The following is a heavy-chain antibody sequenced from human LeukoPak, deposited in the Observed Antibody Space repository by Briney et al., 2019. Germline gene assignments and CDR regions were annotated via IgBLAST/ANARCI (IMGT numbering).Heavy chain of an antibody. V-gene: IGHV3-23*01. CDR2: LRGNGDT. Sequence: GGSLRLSCVASGFTFSTYAMSWVREAPARGLEWVSSLRGNGDTFYAESVKGRFTLSRDESRIMVFLHLNKLRVEDTAIYYCAKASWVSNVDAVLWGQGTVVTVSS. CDR3: AKASWVSNVDAVL. CDR1: GFTFSTYA. J-gene: IGHJ4*02. D-gene: IGHD1-1*01.